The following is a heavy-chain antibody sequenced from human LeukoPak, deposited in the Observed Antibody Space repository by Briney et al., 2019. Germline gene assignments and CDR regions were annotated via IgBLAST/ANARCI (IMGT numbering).Heavy chain of an antibody. CDR1: GFTFSSYS. V-gene: IGHV3-21*01. CDR2: ITSGGNT. Sequence: GGSLRLSCAASGFTFSSYSMNWVRQAPGQGLEWVSSITSGGNTFYADSVKGRFTISRDNAKNSLYLQMNSLRAEDTALYYCARDPIRDDCWGQGTLVTVSS. CDR3: ARDPIRDDC. D-gene: IGHD2-21*01. J-gene: IGHJ4*02.